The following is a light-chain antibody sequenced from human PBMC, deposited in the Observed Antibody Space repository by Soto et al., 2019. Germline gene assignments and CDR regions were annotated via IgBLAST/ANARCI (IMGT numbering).Light chain of an antibody. J-gene: IGKJ1*01. CDR3: QQYVRSPPSWT. CDR2: DAS. CDR1: QSVSSSY. V-gene: IGKV3-20*01. Sequence: ETGLTQSPGTLPLSPGERATLSCRASQSVSSSYLAWYQQKPGQAPRLLIYDASSRATGIPDRFSGSGSGTDFTLTISRLEPEDFAVYYCQQYVRSPPSWTFGHGTKVEIK.